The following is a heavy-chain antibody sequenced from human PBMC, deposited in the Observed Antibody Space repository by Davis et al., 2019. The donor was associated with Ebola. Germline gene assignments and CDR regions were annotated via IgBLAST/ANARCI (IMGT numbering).Heavy chain of an antibody. D-gene: IGHD5-18*01. Sequence: GESLKISCAASGFTFSNAWMSWVRQAPGKGLEWVGRIKSKTDGGTTDYAAPVKGRFTISRDDSKNTLYLQMNSLKTEETAVYYCTTGYTAKNYYYGMDVWGQGTTVTVSS. CDR3: TTGYTAKNYYYGMDV. V-gene: IGHV3-15*01. CDR2: IKSKTDGGTT. CDR1: GFTFSNAW. J-gene: IGHJ6*02.